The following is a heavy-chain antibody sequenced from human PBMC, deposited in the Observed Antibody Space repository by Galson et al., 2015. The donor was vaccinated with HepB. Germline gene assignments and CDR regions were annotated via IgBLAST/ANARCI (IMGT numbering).Heavy chain of an antibody. CDR1: GYTFTGYY. CDR2: INPNSGGT. D-gene: IGHD4-17*01. CDR3: ARERDYGVPWGH. J-gene: IGHJ4*02. V-gene: IGHV1-2*06. Sequence: SVKVSCKASGYTFTGYYMHWVRQAPGQGLEWMGRINPNSGGTNYAQKFQGRVTMTRDTSISTAYMELSRLRSDDTAVYYCARERDYGVPWGHWGQGTLVTVSS.